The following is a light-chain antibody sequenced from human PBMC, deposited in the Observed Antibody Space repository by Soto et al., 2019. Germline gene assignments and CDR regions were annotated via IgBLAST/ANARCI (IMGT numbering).Light chain of an antibody. CDR2: GAS. Sequence: EIVVTQSPGTLSLSPGERATLSCRASQSVSSIYLAWYQQKPGQAPRLLIYGASSRATGIPDRFSGSGSGTDFTLTISRLEPEDFAVYYCQQYGSSRWTFGQGTRWIS. J-gene: IGKJ1*01. V-gene: IGKV3-20*01. CDR1: QSVSSIY. CDR3: QQYGSSRWT.